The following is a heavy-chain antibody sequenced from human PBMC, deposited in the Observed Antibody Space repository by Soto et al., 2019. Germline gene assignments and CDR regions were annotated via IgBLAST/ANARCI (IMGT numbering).Heavy chain of an antibody. D-gene: IGHD2-2*01. CDR3: ARGIVVVPAAMDFDY. CDR1: GYTFTSYY. J-gene: IGHJ4*02. V-gene: IGHV1-46*01. Sequence: QVQLVQSGAEVKKPGASVKVSCKASGYTFTSYYMHWVRQAPGQGLEWMGIINPSGGSTSYAQKFQGRGTMTRDTSTSTVYMELSSLRSEDTDVYYCARGIVVVPAAMDFDYWGQGTLVTVSS. CDR2: INPSGGST.